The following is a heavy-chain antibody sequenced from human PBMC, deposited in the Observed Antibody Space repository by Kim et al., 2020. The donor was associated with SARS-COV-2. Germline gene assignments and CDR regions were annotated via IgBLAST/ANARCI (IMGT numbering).Heavy chain of an antibody. CDR1: GFTFSNAW. Sequence: GGSLRLSCAASGFTFSNAWMSWVRQAPGKGLEWVGRIKSKTDGGTTDYAAPVKGRFTISRDDSKNTLYLQMNSLKTEDTAVYYCTTDRYIVVVPAAISLYYYGRMDVWGQGTTVTVSS. J-gene: IGHJ6*02. CDR3: TTDRYIVVVPAAISLYYYGRMDV. D-gene: IGHD2-2*01. V-gene: IGHV3-15*01. CDR2: IKSKTDGGTT.